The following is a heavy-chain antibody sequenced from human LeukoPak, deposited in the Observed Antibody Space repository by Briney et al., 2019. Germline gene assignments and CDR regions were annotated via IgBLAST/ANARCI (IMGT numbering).Heavy chain of an antibody. Sequence: ASVKVSCKASGFTFTSYDINWVRQAPGQGLEWMGWMNPNSGNTRYAQKVQGRITMTGDTSISTAYMELSSLRSEDTAVYYCARGPSLVRGVIMPGSVGGMDVWGQGTAVTVSS. V-gene: IGHV1-8*01. J-gene: IGHJ6*02. CDR3: ARGPSLVRGVIMPGSVGGMDV. CDR1: GFTFTSYD. CDR2: MNPNSGNT. D-gene: IGHD3-10*01.